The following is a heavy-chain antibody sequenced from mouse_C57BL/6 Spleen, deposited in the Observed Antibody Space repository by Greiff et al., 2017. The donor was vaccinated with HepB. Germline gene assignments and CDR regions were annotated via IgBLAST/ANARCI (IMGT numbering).Heavy chain of an antibody. CDR3: ARGDDYAYAMDY. Sequence: EVQLKESGPGLVKPSQSLSLTCSVTGYSITSGYYWNWIRQFPGNKLEWMGYISYDGSNNYNPSLKNRISITRDTSKNQFFLKLNSVTTEDTATYYCARGDDYAYAMDYWGQGTSVTVAS. J-gene: IGHJ4*01. V-gene: IGHV3-6*01. CDR2: ISYDGSN. CDR1: GYSITSGYY. D-gene: IGHD2-4*01.